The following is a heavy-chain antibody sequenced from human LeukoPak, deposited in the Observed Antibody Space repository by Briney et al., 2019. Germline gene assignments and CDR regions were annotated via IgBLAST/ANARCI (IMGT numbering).Heavy chain of an antibody. CDR1: GGSISSSGYY. CDR2: MYYSGST. D-gene: IGHD3-16*01. V-gene: IGHV4-39*07. CDR3: ARGGMITFGGVIDH. J-gene: IGHJ4*02. Sequence: SETLSLTCTVSGGSISSSGYYWGWIRQPPGKGLEWIGSMYYSGSTYYNPPLKSRVTISVDTSKNHFSLKLSSVTAADTAVYYCARGGMITFGGVIDHWGQGTLVTVSS.